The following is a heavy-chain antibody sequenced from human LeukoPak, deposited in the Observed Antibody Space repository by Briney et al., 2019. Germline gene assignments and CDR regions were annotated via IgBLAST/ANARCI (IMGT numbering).Heavy chain of an antibody. CDR1: GFTFSDYD. CDR3: GRAFPPLRTSSAGDL. CDR2: ISYLSSHV. V-gene: IGHV3-21*01. D-gene: IGHD3-16*01. Sequence: GGSLRLSCSASGFTFSDYDMNWVRQAPGKGLEWVSSISYLSSHVYYGDSVKGRFSSSRDNAKNSLYLQMNSLGAEDKAIYYCGRAFPPLRTSSAGDLWGQGILVTVSS. J-gene: IGHJ4*02.